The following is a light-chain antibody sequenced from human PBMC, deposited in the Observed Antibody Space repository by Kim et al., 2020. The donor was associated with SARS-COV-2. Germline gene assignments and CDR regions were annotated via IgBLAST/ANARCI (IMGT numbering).Light chain of an antibody. V-gene: IGLV1-44*01. J-gene: IGLJ1*01. CDR3: AAWDDSLNGSYV. CDR1: SSNIGSNT. Sequence: ELTQPPSASGTPGQRVTISCSGSSSNIGSNTVNWYQQLPGTAPKLLIYSNNQRPSGVPDRFSGSKSGTSASLTISGLQSEDEADYYCAAWDDSLNGSYVFGTGTKVTVL. CDR2: SNN.